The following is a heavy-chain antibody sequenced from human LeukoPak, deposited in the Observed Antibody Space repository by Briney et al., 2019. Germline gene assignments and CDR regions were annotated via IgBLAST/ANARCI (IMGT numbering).Heavy chain of an antibody. D-gene: IGHD3-3*01. V-gene: IGHV4-59*11. CDR2: IHYSGFT. J-gene: IGHJ5*02. CDR3: ARSHDHDFSTFDP. Sequence: SETLSLTCTVSSISISGHYCSWIRQSPGKGLEWIGYIHYSGFTNYSPSLKSRVTISLDTSKNQFSLKLSSVTAADTAVYYCARSHDHDFSTFDPWGQGTLVTVSS. CDR1: SISISGHY.